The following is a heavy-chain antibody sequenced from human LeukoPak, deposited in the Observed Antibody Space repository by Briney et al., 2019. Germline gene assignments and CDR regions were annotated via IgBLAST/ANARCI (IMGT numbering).Heavy chain of an antibody. CDR3: TRVRGGYSYGPFDY. CDR2: IRSKAYGGTT. V-gene: IGHV3-49*04. J-gene: IGHJ4*02. CDR1: GFTFGDYA. D-gene: IGHD5-18*01. Sequence: GGSLRLSCTASGFTFGDYAMSWVRQAPGKGLEWVGFIRSKAYGGTTEYAASVKGRFTISRDDSKSIAYLQMNSLKTEDTAVYYCTRVRGGYSYGPFDYWGQGTLVTVSS.